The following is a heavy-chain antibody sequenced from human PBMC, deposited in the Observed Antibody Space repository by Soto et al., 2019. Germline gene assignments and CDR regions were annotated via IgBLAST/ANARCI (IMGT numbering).Heavy chain of an antibody. CDR2: ISAYNGNT. Sequence: QVQLVQSGAEVKKPGASVKVSCKASGYTFTSYGISWVRQAPGQGLEWMGWISAYNGNTNYAQKLQGRVTMTTDTSTSTAYMELRSLRSDHTAVYYCARYLIVGATAVKRPNGMDVWGQGTTVTVSS. V-gene: IGHV1-18*01. CDR3: ARYLIVGATAVKRPNGMDV. D-gene: IGHD1-26*01. J-gene: IGHJ6*02. CDR1: GYTFTSYG.